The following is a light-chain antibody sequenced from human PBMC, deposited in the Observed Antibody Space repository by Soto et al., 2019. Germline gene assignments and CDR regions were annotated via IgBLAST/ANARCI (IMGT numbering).Light chain of an antibody. CDR3: QQGITWMST. CDR1: QSVNNN. CDR2: GAS. J-gene: IGKJ2*01. V-gene: IGKV3-11*01. Sequence: EIVLTQSPATVSLSPGERATLSCRASQSVNNNLAWYQQKPGQAPRLLIYGASNRATDIPARFSGSGSGTDFTLTVSSLEPEDFAVYYCQQGITWMSTFGQGTKLEI.